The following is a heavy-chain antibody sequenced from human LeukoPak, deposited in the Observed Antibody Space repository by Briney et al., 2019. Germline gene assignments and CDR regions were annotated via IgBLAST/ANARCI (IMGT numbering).Heavy chain of an antibody. V-gene: IGHV3-49*04. D-gene: IGHD2-2*01. CDR1: GFSFRDYA. J-gene: IGHJ3*01. CDR3: ARGGDFGVPAPLGIDAFDF. Sequence: GGSLSLLCTTSGFSFRDYALTWVRQAPGEGRECLGFIRSKAYAETTEYAASVKGRFTISRDDSKTIAYLQMNSLTTEDTAVYYCARGGDFGVPAPLGIDAFDFWGQGTMVTVSS. CDR2: IRSKAYAETT.